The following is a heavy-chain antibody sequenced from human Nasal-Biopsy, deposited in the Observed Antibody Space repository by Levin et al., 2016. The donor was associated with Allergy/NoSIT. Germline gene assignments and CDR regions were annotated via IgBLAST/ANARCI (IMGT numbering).Heavy chain of an antibody. Sequence: ASVKVFCKASGYSFRSHGITWVRQAPGQGLEWMGWIDSYNDYTVYGEKFQGRATMTTDRSTTTVYMDLRSLTPDDTATYFCARVSAEYTTARGQVSFFYFNMDVWGQGTTVTVSS. V-gene: IGHV1-18*01. J-gene: IGHJ6*03. CDR1: GYSFRSHG. CDR3: ARVSAEYTTARGQVSFFYFNMDV. D-gene: IGHD6-6*01. CDR2: IDSYNDYT.